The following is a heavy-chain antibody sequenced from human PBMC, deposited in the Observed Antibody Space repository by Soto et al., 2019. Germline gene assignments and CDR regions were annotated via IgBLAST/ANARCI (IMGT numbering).Heavy chain of an antibody. CDR1: GYAFSKYG. J-gene: IGHJ5*02. D-gene: IGHD5-12*01. V-gene: IGHV1-18*04. CDR2: IRPDNGDT. Sequence: QLQLVQSGAEVERPGASVRVSCKAYGYAFSKYGISWNRQAPGQGLEWMGWIRPDNGDTNYAQKFQGRVTMITDTSSNTAYMELRSLRAEDTAVYYCATSYDSGFDPWGQGTLVSVSS. CDR3: ATSYDSGFDP.